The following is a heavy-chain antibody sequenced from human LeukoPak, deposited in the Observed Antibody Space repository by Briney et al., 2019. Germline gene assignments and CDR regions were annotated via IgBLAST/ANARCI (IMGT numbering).Heavy chain of an antibody. CDR2: IKSKTDGGTT. D-gene: IGHD1-26*01. CDR3: TTSTYSGSYIDY. Sequence: GGSLRLSCAASGFTFSNAWMSWVRQAPGKGLEWVGRIKSKTDGGTTDYAAPVKGRFTISRDDSKNTLYLQMNSLKTEDTAVYYCTTSTYSGSYIDYWSPGTLVTVSS. J-gene: IGHJ4*02. CDR1: GFTFSNAW. V-gene: IGHV3-15*01.